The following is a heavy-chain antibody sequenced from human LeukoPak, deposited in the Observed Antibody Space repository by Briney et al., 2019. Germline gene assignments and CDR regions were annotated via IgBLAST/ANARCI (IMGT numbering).Heavy chain of an antibody. Sequence: GGSLRLSCAASGFTFSTYAMSWVRQAPGKGLEWVSNINHSGGSTYYADSVTGRFTISRDNSKNTLYLQMNSLRAEDTAVYHCAKLKTTVTVFDFWGQGTRVTVSS. V-gene: IGHV3-23*01. CDR3: AKLKTTVTVFDF. CDR2: INHSGGST. CDR1: GFTFSTYA. J-gene: IGHJ4*02. D-gene: IGHD4-17*01.